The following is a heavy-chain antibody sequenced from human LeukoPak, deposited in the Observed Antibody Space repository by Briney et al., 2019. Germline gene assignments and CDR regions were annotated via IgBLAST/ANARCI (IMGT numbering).Heavy chain of an antibody. CDR1: GFTFSTYG. Sequence: GGTLRLSCAASGFTFSTYGMSWVRQAPGKGLEWVSAISGSGGSTYYADSVKGRFTISRDNSKNTLYLQMNSLRAEDTAVYYCASHRNYYYYYTDVWGKGTTVTVSS. CDR2: ISGSGGST. V-gene: IGHV3-23*01. J-gene: IGHJ6*03. CDR3: ASHRNYYYYYTDV.